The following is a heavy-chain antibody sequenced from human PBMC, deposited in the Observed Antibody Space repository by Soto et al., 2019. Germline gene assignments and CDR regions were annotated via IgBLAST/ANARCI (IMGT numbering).Heavy chain of an antibody. V-gene: IGHV3-30*18. CDR1: GFTFSTYG. Sequence: PGGSLRLSCAASGFTFSTYGMHWVRQAPGKGLEWVAVISFDGGNKYYADSVKGRFTISRDNSKNSLYLQVNSLRAEDTAVDYCSKESGTCLHDWGQGTLGTVYS. J-gene: IGHJ4*02. CDR2: ISFDGGNK. D-gene: IGHD1-1*01. CDR3: SKESGTCLHD.